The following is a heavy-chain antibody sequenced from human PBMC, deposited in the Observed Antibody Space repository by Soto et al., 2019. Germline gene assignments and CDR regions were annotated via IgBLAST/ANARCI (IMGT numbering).Heavy chain of an antibody. CDR2: LSAYNGDT. CDR3: ARWSAIVGGAEALDV. V-gene: IGHV1-18*01. CDR1: GYTFINYG. J-gene: IGHJ3*01. D-gene: IGHD1-26*01. Sequence: QVQLVQSGAEVTKPGASVRVYCKTSGYTFINYGITWVRQAPGQGLEWMGWLSAYNGDTSSSEKLQDRFTMTTDTSMNTVYMELRSLTSDDTAVYYCARWSAIVGGAEALDVWGQGTMVIVSS.